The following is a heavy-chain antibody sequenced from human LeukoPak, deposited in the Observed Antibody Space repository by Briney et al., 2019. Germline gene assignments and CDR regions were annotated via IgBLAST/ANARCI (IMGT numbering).Heavy chain of an antibody. Sequence: ASVKVSCKASGYTFTSYGISWVRQAPGQGLEWMGWNSAYNGHTNYAQKLQGRVTMTTDTSTSTAYMELRSLRSDDTAVYYCAREIKDIVVVPAASDAFDIWGQGTMVTVSS. D-gene: IGHD2-2*01. V-gene: IGHV1-18*01. CDR3: AREIKDIVVVPAASDAFDI. J-gene: IGHJ3*02. CDR2: NSAYNGHT. CDR1: GYTFTSYG.